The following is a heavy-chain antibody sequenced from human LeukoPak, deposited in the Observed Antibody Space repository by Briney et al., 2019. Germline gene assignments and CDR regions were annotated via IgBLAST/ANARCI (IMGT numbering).Heavy chain of an antibody. D-gene: IGHD3-16*01. CDR2: ISVSGGVT. J-gene: IGHJ6*03. CDR1: GFTFSSYA. CDR3: ARNIGEVYFDYYVDV. V-gene: IGHV3-23*01. Sequence: GGSLRLSCAASGFTFSSYAMNWVRQAPGKGLEWVSQISVSGGVTFYADSVKGRFIISRDNSKNRVHLQMNSLRGDDTARYYCARNIGEVYFDYYVDVWGKGTTVIVSS.